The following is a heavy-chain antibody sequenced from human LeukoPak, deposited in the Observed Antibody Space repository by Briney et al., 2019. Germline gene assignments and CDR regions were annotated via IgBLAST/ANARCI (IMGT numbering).Heavy chain of an antibody. V-gene: IGHV1-18*01. CDR1: GYTFTSYG. CDR3: ARDGGIAAALYYYYYYGMDV. CDR2: ISAYNGNT. Sequence: GASVKVSCKASGYTFTSYGISWVRQAPGQGLEWMGWISAYNGNTNYAQKLLGRVTMTTDTSTSTAYMELRSLRSDDTAVYYCARDGGIAAALYYYYYYGMDVWGQGTTVTVSS. D-gene: IGHD6-13*01. J-gene: IGHJ6*02.